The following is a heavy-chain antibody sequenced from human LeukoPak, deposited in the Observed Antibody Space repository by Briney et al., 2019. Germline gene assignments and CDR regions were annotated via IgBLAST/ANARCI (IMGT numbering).Heavy chain of an antibody. CDR1: GYTFTGYY. J-gene: IGHJ4*02. Sequence: ASVKVSFKASGYTFTGYYMHWVRQAPGQGVEWMGWIDPNSGGTNYAQKFQGRVTMTRDTSISTAYMELSRLRSDGTAVYYCAGGYSSGWYVDYWGQGTLVTVSS. CDR3: AGGYSSGWYVDY. V-gene: IGHV1-2*02. D-gene: IGHD6-19*01. CDR2: IDPNSGGT.